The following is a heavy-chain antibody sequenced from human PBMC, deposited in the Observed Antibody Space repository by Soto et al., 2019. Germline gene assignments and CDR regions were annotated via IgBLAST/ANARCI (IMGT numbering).Heavy chain of an antibody. Sequence: GESLKISCVASEFTFSTYALTWVRQAPGKGLEWVSSLDASGVTSYYADSVKGRFTISRDNAKNSLYLQMNSLRAEDTAVYYCARRPERIAQIGWFDPWGQGTLVTVSS. CDR3: ARRPERIAQIGWFDP. D-gene: IGHD6-13*01. V-gene: IGHV3-48*01. J-gene: IGHJ5*02. CDR2: LDASGVTS. CDR1: EFTFSTYA.